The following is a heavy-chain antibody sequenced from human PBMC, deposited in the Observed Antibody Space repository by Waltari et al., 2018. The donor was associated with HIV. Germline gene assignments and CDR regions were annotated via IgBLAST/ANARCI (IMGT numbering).Heavy chain of an antibody. Sequence: EVQLVESGGGLVQPGGSLRLSCAASGFTFSNYTMNWVRQDPGKVLAWVSYISRSSSSIFYADSVKGRFTISRDNAKNSLYLQMNSLRVEDTAVYYCARDINGGWGYWGQGTLVTVAS. D-gene: IGHD7-27*01. CDR2: ISRSSSSI. CDR1: GFTFSNYT. J-gene: IGHJ4*02. CDR3: ARDINGGWGY. V-gene: IGHV3-48*01.